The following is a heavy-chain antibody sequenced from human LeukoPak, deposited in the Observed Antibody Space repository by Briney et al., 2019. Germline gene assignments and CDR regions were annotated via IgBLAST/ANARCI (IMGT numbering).Heavy chain of an antibody. J-gene: IGHJ4*02. V-gene: IGHV3-21*01. CDR3: ARDLPADY. CDR1: GFTFSSYS. Sequence: GGSLRLSCAASGFTFSSYSMNWVRQAPGKGLEWVSSISSGSSYIYYADSVKGRFTISRDNAKNSLYLQMNSLRAEDTAVYYCARDLPADYWGQGTLVTVSS. CDR2: ISSGSSYI.